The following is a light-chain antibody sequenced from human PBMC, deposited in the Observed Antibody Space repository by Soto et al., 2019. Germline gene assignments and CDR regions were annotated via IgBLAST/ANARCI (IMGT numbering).Light chain of an antibody. Sequence: DFQMTQSPSSLSASVGDRVTITCRASQGISNYLAWYQQKPWKVPTLLIYAASTLQAGFPSRFSSTGSGTDFTLTITSLQPADVATYYCQKYNSALWTFGQGTTWDIK. V-gene: IGKV1-27*01. CDR3: QKYNSALWT. J-gene: IGKJ1*01. CDR1: QGISNY. CDR2: AAS.